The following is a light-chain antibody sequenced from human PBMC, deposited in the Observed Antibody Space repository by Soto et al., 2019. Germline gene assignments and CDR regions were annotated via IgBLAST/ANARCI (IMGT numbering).Light chain of an antibody. Sequence: EIVLTLSPATLSLSPGERATLSCRASQSVSSYLAWYQQKPGQAPRLLIYDASNRATGIPARFSGSGSGTEFTLTISSLQSEEFAVYYCQQYNNWPSTVGQGTRLEIK. V-gene: IGKV3D-15*01. J-gene: IGKJ5*01. CDR1: QSVSSY. CDR2: DAS. CDR3: QQYNNWPST.